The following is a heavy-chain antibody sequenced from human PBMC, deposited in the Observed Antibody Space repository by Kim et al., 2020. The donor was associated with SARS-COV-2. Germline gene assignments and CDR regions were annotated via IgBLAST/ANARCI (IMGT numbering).Heavy chain of an antibody. CDR3: ATIDCTSTTCSDY. Sequence: SNPSLKTRVTRLADTSKNQFSLQLTSVTAADTAVYYCATIDCTSTTCSDYWGQGTLVTVSS. J-gene: IGHJ4*02. D-gene: IGHD2-2*01. V-gene: IGHV4-4*07.